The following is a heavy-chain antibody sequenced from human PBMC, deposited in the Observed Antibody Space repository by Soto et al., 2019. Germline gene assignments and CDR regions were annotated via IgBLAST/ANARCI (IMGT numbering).Heavy chain of an antibody. CDR3: VRWHCRGGSCYSRAFDI. CDR1: GFIFSDHY. Sequence: EVQLVESGGGLVQPGGSLRLSCAASGFIFSDHYMDWVRQAPGKGLDWVGRIRNKANSYTTEYAASVKGRFTISRDDSKNSLSLQMNSLKTGDTAVYYCVRWHCRGGSCYSRAFDIWGQGTMVTVSS. J-gene: IGHJ3*02. D-gene: IGHD2-15*01. V-gene: IGHV3-72*01. CDR2: IRNKANSYTT.